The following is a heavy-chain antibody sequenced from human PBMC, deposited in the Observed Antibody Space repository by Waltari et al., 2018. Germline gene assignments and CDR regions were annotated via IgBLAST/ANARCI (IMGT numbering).Heavy chain of an antibody. V-gene: IGHV3-7*03. D-gene: IGHD3-16*01. Sequence: SGGGLVQPGGSLRLSCVASGFTFDSYWMSWVRQAPGRGLEWVANIKQDATEIYYVDSVKGRFTISRDNAKNSVYLQMNSMRVEDTAVYYCARGGNWGDYWGQGTLVTVSS. CDR1: GFTFDSYW. J-gene: IGHJ4*02. CDR3: ARGGNWGDY. CDR2: IKQDATEI.